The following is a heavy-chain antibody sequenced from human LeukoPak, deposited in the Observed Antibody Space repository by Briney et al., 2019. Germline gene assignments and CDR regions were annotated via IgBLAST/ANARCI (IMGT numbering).Heavy chain of an antibody. CDR3: ARIHYYGSGSYYTSDY. Sequence: GASVKVSCKASGFTFTGYYIHWVRQAPGQGLEWMGGIIPIFGTANYAQKFQGRVTITADESTSTAYMELSSLRSEDTAVYYCARIHYYGSGSYYTSDYWGQGTLVTVSS. V-gene: IGHV1-69*13. CDR2: IIPIFGTA. J-gene: IGHJ4*02. CDR1: GFTFTGYY. D-gene: IGHD3-10*01.